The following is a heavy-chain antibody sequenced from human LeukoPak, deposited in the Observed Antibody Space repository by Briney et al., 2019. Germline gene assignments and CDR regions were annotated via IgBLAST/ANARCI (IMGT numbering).Heavy chain of an antibody. J-gene: IGHJ4*02. CDR1: GFTFSDGW. CDR3: ATGSVRYSASWYSQEGDY. V-gene: IGHV3-15*01. CDR2: IKSKTDGGTT. D-gene: IGHD6-13*01. Sequence: PGGSLRLSCAASGFTFSDGWMNWVRQAPGKGLEWVGRIKSKTDGGTTYYADSVKGRFTISRDNSKNTLYLQMNSLRAEDTAVYYCATGSVRYSASWYSQEGDYWGQGTLVTVSS.